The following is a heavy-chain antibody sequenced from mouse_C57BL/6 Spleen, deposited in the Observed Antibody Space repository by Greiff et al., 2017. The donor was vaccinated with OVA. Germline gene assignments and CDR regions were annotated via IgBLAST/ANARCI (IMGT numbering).Heavy chain of an antibody. D-gene: IGHD2-10*02. V-gene: IGHV7-3*01. CDR1: GFTFTDYY. J-gene: IGHJ1*03. CDR2: IRNKANGYTT. Sequence: EVKLVESGGGLVQPGGSLSLSCAASGFTFTDYYMSWVRQPPGKALEWLGFIRNKANGYTTEYSASVKGRFTISRDNSQSILYLQMNALRAEDSATYYCARWVCRDWYFDVWGTGTTVTVSS. CDR3: ARWVCRDWYFDV.